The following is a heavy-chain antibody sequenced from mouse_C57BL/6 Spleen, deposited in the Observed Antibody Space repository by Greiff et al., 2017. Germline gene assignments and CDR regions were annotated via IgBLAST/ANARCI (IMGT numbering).Heavy chain of an antibody. CDR3: ARRPGLRRDYFDY. V-gene: IGHV1-69*01. CDR1: GYTFPSYW. J-gene: IGHJ2*01. D-gene: IGHD2-4*01. Sequence: QVHLQRSGAELVMPGASVKLSCKASGYTFPSYWMHWVKRRPGQGLEWIGEIDPSDSYTNYNQKFKGKSTLTVDKSSSTAYMQLSSLTSEDSAVYYCARRPGLRRDYFDYWGQGTTLTVSS. CDR2: IDPSDSYT.